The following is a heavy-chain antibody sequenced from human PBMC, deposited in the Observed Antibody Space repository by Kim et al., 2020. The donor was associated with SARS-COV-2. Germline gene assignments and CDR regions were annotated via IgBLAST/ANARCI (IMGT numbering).Heavy chain of an antibody. CDR3: ASRMNSAAGTGGFDY. CDR1: GFTFSSYS. Sequence: GGSLRLSCAASGFTFSSYSMNWVRQAPGKGLEWVSYISSSSSTIYYADSVKGRFTISRDNAKNSLYLQMNSLRDEDTAVYYCASRMNSAAGTGGFDYWGQGTLVTVSS. J-gene: IGHJ4*02. D-gene: IGHD6-13*01. CDR2: ISSSSSTI. V-gene: IGHV3-48*02.